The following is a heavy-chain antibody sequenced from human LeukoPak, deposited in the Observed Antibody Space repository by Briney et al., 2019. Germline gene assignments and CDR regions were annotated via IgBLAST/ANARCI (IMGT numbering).Heavy chain of an antibody. V-gene: IGHV3-21*01. Sequence: GGSLRLSCAASGFTFSSYSMNWVRQAPGKGLEWVSSISTSSSYIYYADSVKGRFTISRHNAKNSLYLQMNSLRAEDTAVYFCVRDQWLAYNYYMDVWGKGTTVTVPS. CDR3: VRDQWLAYNYYMDV. CDR2: ISTSSSYI. J-gene: IGHJ6*03. CDR1: GFTFSSYS. D-gene: IGHD6-19*01.